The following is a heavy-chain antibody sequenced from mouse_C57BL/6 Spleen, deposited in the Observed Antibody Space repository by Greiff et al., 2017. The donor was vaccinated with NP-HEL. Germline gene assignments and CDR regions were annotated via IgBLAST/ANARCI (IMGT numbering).Heavy chain of an antibody. CDR2: IRSKSNNYAT. J-gene: IGHJ3*01. V-gene: IGHV10-1*01. D-gene: IGHD2-4*01. Sequence: EVQVVESGGGLVQPKGSLKLSCAASGFSFNTYSMNWVRQAPGKGLEWVARIRSKSNNYATYYADSVKDSFTISRYDSASMLYLQMNNLKTEDTAMYYCVRTYYDDDEAWFAYWGQGTLVTVSA. CDR3: VRTYYDDDEAWFAY. CDR1: GFSFNTYS.